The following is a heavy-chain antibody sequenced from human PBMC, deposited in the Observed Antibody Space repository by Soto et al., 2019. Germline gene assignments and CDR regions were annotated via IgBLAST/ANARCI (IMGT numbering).Heavy chain of an antibody. V-gene: IGHV3-23*01. CDR2: VSIGGST. CDR1: GFTFSSYA. J-gene: IGHJ4*02. Sequence: DVQLLESGGGLVQPEGSLRLSCAASGFTFSSYAMGWVRQGPGKGLEWVAVVSIGGSTHYADSVRGRFTISRDNSKNTLSLQMNSLRADDTAVYYCAKDRRAGGNYGFYSDFWGQGALVIVSS. CDR3: AKDRRAGGNYGFYSDF. D-gene: IGHD1-7*01.